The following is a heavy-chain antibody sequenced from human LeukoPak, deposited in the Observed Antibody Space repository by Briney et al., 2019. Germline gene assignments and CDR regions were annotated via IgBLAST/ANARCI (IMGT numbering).Heavy chain of an antibody. CDR3: AELGITMIGGV. Sequence: GGSLRLSCAASGFTFSSYGMSWARQAPGKGLEWVSAISGSGSTIYYADSVKGRFTISRDNAKNSLYLQMNSLRAEDTAVYYCAELGITMIGGVWGKGTTVTISS. V-gene: IGHV3-48*04. CDR1: GFTFSSYG. CDR2: ISGSGSTI. D-gene: IGHD3-10*02. J-gene: IGHJ6*04.